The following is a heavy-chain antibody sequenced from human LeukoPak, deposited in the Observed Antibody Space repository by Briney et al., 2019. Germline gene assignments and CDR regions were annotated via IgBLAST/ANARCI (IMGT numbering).Heavy chain of an antibody. CDR3: ARDRGWAVAGTDYYYYGMDV. Sequence: PGGSLRLSCAASGFTFSSYAMSWVRQAPGKGLEWVSAISGSGGSTYYADSVKGRFTISRDNSKNTLYLQMNSLRAEDTAVYYCARDRGWAVAGTDYYYYGMDVWGQGTTVTVSS. CDR1: GFTFSSYA. CDR2: ISGSGGST. D-gene: IGHD6-19*01. J-gene: IGHJ6*02. V-gene: IGHV3-23*01.